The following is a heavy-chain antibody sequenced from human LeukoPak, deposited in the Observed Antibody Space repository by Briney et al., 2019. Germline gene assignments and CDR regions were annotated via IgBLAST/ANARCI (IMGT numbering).Heavy chain of an antibody. Sequence: SETLSLTCSVSGGSISSGDYYWSWIRQPPGKGLDGIGYIYYSGSTYYNPSLKSRVTISEDTSKDQFSLKLSSVTAADTAVYYCARERWDDVFDIWGQGTMVTVSS. J-gene: IGHJ3*02. CDR1: GGSISSGDYY. D-gene: IGHD1-26*01. CDR2: IYYSGST. V-gene: IGHV4-30-4*01. CDR3: ARERWDDVFDI.